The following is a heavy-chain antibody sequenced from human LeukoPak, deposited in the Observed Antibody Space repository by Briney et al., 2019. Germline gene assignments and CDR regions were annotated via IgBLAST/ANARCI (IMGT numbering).Heavy chain of an antibody. CDR1: GYTFTSYY. Sequence: ASVKVSCKASGYTFTSYYMHWVRLAPGQGLEWMGIVNPSGGSTTYAQKFQGRVTMTRDTSTSTVYSELSSLRSEDTAVYYCARGYGDYAYWGQGTLVTVSS. D-gene: IGHD4-17*01. J-gene: IGHJ4*02. V-gene: IGHV1-46*01. CDR3: ARGYGDYAY. CDR2: VNPSGGST.